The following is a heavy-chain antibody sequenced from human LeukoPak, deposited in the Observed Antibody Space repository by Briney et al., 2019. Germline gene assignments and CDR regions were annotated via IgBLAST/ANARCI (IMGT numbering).Heavy chain of an antibody. Sequence: PGGSLRLSCAASGFTFSSYSMNRVRQAPGKGLEWVSSISSSSSYIYYADSVKGRFTISRDNAKNSLYLQMNSLRAEDTAVYYCARDLGYYDSSGYSNGYYYGMDVWGQGTTVTVSS. D-gene: IGHD3-22*01. J-gene: IGHJ6*02. CDR1: GFTFSSYS. V-gene: IGHV3-21*01. CDR3: ARDLGYYDSSGYSNGYYYGMDV. CDR2: ISSSSSYI.